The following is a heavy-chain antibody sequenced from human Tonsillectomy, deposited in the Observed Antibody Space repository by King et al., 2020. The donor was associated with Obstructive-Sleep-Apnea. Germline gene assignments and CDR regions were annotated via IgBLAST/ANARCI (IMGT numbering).Heavy chain of an antibody. Sequence: VQLVESGGGVVQPGRSLRLSCAASGFTFSSYAMHWVRQAPGKGLEWMALISYDGSYKYFADSVKGRFTISRDNSKNTLYLQMNSLRAEDTAVYYCASAYSSSSSCFDPWGQETLVTVSS. CDR3: ASAYSSSSSCFDP. CDR1: GFTFSSYA. CDR2: ISYDGSYK. V-gene: IGHV3-30*04. D-gene: IGHD6-13*01. J-gene: IGHJ5*02.